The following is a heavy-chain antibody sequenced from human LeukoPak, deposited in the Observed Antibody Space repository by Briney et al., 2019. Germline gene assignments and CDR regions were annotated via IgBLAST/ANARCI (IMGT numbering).Heavy chain of an antibody. D-gene: IGHD2-2*01. V-gene: IGHV3-7*04. J-gene: IGHJ4*02. CDR1: GFTFSSYW. CDR2: IKQDGSEQ. Sequence: GGSLRLSCAASGFTFSSYWMSCVRQAPGKGLEWGANIKQDGSEQYSVDSVKGRFTISRDNAKNSLYLQMNGLRAEDTAVYYCARGEYQLPQRWGEGTLVTVSS. CDR3: ARGEYQLPQR.